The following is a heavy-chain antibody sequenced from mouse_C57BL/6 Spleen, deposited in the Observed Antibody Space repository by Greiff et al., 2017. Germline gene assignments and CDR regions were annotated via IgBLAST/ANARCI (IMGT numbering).Heavy chain of an antibody. CDR3: TGVTTVVVTRADWYFDV. J-gene: IGHJ1*03. CDR1: GFTFSNYW. D-gene: IGHD1-1*01. V-gene: IGHV6-3*01. CDR2: IRLKSDNYAT. Sequence: EVKVEESGGGLVQPGGSMKLSCVASGFTFSNYWMNWVRQSPEKGLEWVAQIRLKSDNYATHYAESVKGRFTISRDDSKSSVYLQMNNLRAEDTGIYYCTGVTTVVVTRADWYFDVWGTGTTVTVSS.